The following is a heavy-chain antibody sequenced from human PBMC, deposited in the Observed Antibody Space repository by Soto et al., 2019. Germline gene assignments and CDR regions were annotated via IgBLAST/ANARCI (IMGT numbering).Heavy chain of an antibody. Sequence: QVQLVESGGGVVQPGRSLRLSCAASGFTFSSDGMHWVRQAPDMGLDWVAHMSYDGNNEQYTDSVKSRFTISRDNSKNSLYLQKNSLTAEDTAVYYCAKGSYYHDTSSYYIFNYWGQGTLVTVSS. CDR2: MSYDGNNE. J-gene: IGHJ4*02. D-gene: IGHD3-22*01. CDR3: AKGSYYHDTSSYYIFNY. V-gene: IGHV3-30*18. CDR1: GFTFSSDG.